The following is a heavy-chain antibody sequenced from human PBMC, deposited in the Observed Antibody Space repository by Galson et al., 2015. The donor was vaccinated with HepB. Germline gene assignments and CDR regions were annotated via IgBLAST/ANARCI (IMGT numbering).Heavy chain of an antibody. Sequence: LRLSCAASEFTFSSYAMTWVRQAPGKGLEWVSVISASGASTSYADSVKGRFTISRDNSKNTLYLQMNSLRAEDTAVYYCAKQLTGTSQFDYWGQGTLVTVSS. J-gene: IGHJ4*02. CDR2: ISASGAST. CDR3: AKQLTGTSQFDY. D-gene: IGHD1-20*01. V-gene: IGHV3-23*01. CDR1: EFTFSSYA.